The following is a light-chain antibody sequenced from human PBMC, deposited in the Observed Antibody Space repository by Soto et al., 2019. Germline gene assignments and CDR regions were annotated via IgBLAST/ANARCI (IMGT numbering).Light chain of an antibody. J-gene: IGLJ2*01. CDR2: EVS. CDR3: SSYTSTTTFVI. Sequence: QSVLTKPPSVSGSPGQSVTISCTGTSSDVGTYNRVSWYQQPPGTAPRLMIYEVSNRPSGVPDRFSGSKSGNTASLTISGLQPEDEAAHYCSSYTSTTTFVIFGGGTKLTVL. CDR1: SSDVGTYNR. V-gene: IGLV2-18*02.